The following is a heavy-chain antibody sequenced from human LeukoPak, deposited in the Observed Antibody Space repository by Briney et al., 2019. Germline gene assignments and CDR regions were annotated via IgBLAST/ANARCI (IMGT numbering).Heavy chain of an antibody. CDR2: IYHSGST. Sequence: SETLSLTCTVSGYSISSGYYWGWIRQPPGKGLEWIGSIYHSGSTYYNPSLKSRVTISVDTSKNQFSLKLSSVTAADTAVYYCATLLDDYYDSSGYYYVHQHWGQGTLVTVSS. CDR3: ATLLDDYYDSSGYYYVHQH. CDR1: GYSISSGYY. J-gene: IGHJ1*01. D-gene: IGHD3-22*01. V-gene: IGHV4-38-2*02.